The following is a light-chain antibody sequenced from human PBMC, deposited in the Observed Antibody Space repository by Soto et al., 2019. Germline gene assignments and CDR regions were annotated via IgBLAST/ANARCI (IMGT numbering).Light chain of an antibody. CDR3: ETWDSNTRV. CDR2: LEGSGSY. CDR1: SGHSSYI. J-gene: IGLJ3*02. Sequence: QSVLTQSSSASASLGSSVKLTCTLSSGHSSYIIAWHQQQPGKAPRYLMKLEGSGSYNKGSGDPDRFSGYSSGADRYLTISNLQFEDEADYYCETWDSNTRVFGGGTKVTVL. V-gene: IGLV4-60*02.